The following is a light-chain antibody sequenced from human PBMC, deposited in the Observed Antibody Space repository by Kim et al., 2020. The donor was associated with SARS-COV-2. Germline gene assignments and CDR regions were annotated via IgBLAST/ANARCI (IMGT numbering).Light chain of an antibody. CDR1: SLRSDY. CDR2: GKN. Sequence: ALGQTVRITCQGDSLRSDYASWYQQKPGQAPVLVIYGKNNRPSGIPDRFSGSSSGNTASLTITGAQAEDEADYYCNSRDNSGNHLVFGGGTKLTVL. V-gene: IGLV3-19*01. J-gene: IGLJ2*01. CDR3: NSRDNSGNHLV.